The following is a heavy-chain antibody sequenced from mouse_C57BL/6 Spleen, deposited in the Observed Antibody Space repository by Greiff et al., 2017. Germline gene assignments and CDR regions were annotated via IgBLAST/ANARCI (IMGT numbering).Heavy chain of an antibody. J-gene: IGHJ1*03. D-gene: IGHD1-1*01. CDR1: GYTFTSYW. CDR2: IDPSDIYT. CDR3: ARNYYGSSLIYWYFDV. Sequence: VQLQQPGAELVRPGTSVKLSCKASGYTFTSYWMHWVKQRPGQGLEWIGVIDPSDIYTNYNQKFKGKATLTVDTSSSTAYMQLSSLTSEDSAVYYCARNYYGSSLIYWYFDVWGTGTTVTVSS. V-gene: IGHV1-59*01.